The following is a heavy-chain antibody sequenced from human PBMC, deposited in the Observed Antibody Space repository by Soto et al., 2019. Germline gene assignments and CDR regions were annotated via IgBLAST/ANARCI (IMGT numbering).Heavy chain of an antibody. D-gene: IGHD1-1*01. V-gene: IGHV4-59*01. CDR2: VSHSGST. Sequence: QVQLQESGPGLVKPSETLSLTCTVSDGSIGSYYWSWIRQPPGKGLEWIGYVSHSGSTNYNPSLKSRVTIPPAPSXNXFSLRLSSVTAADTAVYYCAREGTTVDSYYYYGLDVWGQGTTVTVSS. CDR1: DGSIGSYY. CDR3: AREGTTVDSYYYYGLDV. J-gene: IGHJ6*02.